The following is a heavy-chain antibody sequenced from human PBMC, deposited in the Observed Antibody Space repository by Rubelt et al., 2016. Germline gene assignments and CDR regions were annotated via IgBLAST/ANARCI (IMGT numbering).Heavy chain of an antibody. CDR1: GGSISSGNYY. D-gene: IGHD5-18*01. V-gene: IGHV4-39*07. Sequence: QLQLQESGPGLVKPSETLSLTCSVSGGSISSGNYYWGWIRQPPGKGLEWIGSIYYTGSTYYNPSLKSRVTISIDTPKNQLSLKLSSVTAADTAVYYCARVGGYSYGQGWFDPWGQGTLVTVSS. CDR3: ARVGGYSYGQGWFDP. CDR2: IYYTGST. J-gene: IGHJ5*02.